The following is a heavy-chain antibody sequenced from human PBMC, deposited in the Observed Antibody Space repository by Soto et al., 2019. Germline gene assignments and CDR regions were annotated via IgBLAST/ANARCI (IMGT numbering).Heavy chain of an antibody. CDR1: GYLFTAYS. CDR3: AREENCSGGTCYSEYFHR. J-gene: IGHJ1*01. CDR2: VNPSGGST. V-gene: IGHV1-46*01. Sequence: ASVKVSCQASGYLFTAYSMHWVRLAPGQGLEWMGVVNPSGGSTKYAQNFQGRVTMTRDTSTTTIYMELSSLRSDDTAIYYCAREENCSGGTCYSEYFHRWGQGTLVTVSS. D-gene: IGHD2-15*01.